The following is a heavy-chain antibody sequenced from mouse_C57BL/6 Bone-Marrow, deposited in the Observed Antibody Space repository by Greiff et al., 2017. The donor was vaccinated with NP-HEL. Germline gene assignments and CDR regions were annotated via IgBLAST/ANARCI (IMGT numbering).Heavy chain of an antibody. CDR3: ARHGSSFRWYFAV. Sequence: QVQLQQPGAELVKPGASVKLSCKASGYTFTSYWMQWVKQRPGQGLEWIGEIDPSDSYTNYNQKFKGKATLTVDTSSSTAYMQLSSLTSEDSAVYYSARHGSSFRWYFAVWGTGTTVTVSS. CDR2: IDPSDSYT. D-gene: IGHD1-1*01. V-gene: IGHV1-50*01. J-gene: IGHJ1*03. CDR1: GYTFTSYW.